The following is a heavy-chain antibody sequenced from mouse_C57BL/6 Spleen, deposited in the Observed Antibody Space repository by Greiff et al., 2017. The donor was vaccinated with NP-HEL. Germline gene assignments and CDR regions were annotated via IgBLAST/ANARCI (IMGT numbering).Heavy chain of an antibody. Sequence: VQLQQSGAELVRPGTSVKVSCKASGYAFTNYLIEWVKQRPGQGLEWIGVINPGSGGTNYNEKFKGKATLTADKSSSTAYMQLSSLTSEDSAVYFCARSHDYDGNYYAMDYWGQGTSVTVSS. D-gene: IGHD2-4*01. CDR3: ARSHDYDGNYYAMDY. CDR1: GYAFTNYL. V-gene: IGHV1-54*01. J-gene: IGHJ4*01. CDR2: INPGSGGT.